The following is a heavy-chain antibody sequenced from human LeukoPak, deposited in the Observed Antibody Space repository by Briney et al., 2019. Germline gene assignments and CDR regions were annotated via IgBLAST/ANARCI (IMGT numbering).Heavy chain of an antibody. CDR1: GYTFTSYD. Sequence: ASVNVSCKASGYTFTSYDINWVRQATGQGLEWMGWMNPNSGDTGYAQKFQGRVTMTRNTSISTAYMELSSLRSEDTAVYYCAGTNEAHYGDYVNGMDVWGQGTTVTVSS. CDR3: AGTNEAHYGDYVNGMDV. CDR2: MNPNSGDT. V-gene: IGHV1-8*01. D-gene: IGHD4-17*01. J-gene: IGHJ6*02.